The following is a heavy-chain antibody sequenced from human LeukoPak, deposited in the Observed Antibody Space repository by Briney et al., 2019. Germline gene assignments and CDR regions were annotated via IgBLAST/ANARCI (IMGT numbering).Heavy chain of an antibody. J-gene: IGHJ4*02. D-gene: IGHD3-9*01. Sequence: GGSLRLSFAASGFTFNTFNMNWFRKAPGKGLEWVSSITSGGDYIYYADSVKGRFTTSRDNAKNSLSLQLNSLRVEDTAVYYCARGHYDVLAASYKWTPDYWGQGTLVTVSS. CDR3: ARGHYDVLAASYKWTPDY. CDR1: GFTFNTFN. CDR2: ITSGGDYI. V-gene: IGHV3-21*01.